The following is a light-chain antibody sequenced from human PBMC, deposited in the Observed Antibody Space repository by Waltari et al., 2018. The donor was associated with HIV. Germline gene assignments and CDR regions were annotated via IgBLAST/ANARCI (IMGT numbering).Light chain of an antibody. CDR1: QSVSSSN. CDR2: GAS. CDR3: QQYGSSAYT. J-gene: IGKJ2*01. V-gene: IGKV3-20*01. Sequence: EIVLTQSPGTLSLSPGEGDTLSCRASQSVSSSNLAWYQQKPGQAPRLLIYGASNRATGIPDRFSGSGSGTDFTLAITGLEPEDFAVYYCQQYGSSAYTFGQGTKLEIK.